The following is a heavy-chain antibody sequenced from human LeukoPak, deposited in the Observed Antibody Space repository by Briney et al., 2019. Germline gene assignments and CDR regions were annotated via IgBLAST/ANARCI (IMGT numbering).Heavy chain of an antibody. CDR1: GFTFSNYA. J-gene: IGHJ4*02. CDR3: AKYPQLAYFDY. D-gene: IGHD6-13*01. V-gene: IGHV3-23*01. Sequence: GGSLRLSCAASGFTFSNYAMSWVRQAPGKGLEWVSAISGSGDSTYYADSVKGRFTISRDNSKNTLYLQMNSLRAEDTAVYYCAKYPQLAYFDYWGQGTQVTVSS. CDR2: ISGSGDST.